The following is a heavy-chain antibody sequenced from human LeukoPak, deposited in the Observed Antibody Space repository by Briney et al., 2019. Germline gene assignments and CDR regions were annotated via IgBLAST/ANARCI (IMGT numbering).Heavy chain of an antibody. CDR2: THYRSKWYN. J-gene: IGHJ6*02. CDR3: VWGFYYTGMDV. Sequence: SQTLSLTCAISGDSFSSNSAAWNWIRQPPSRGLEWLGRTHYRSKWYNDYAISLKSRVTINADTSKNQFSLQLNSVTPEDTAVYYCVWGFYYTGMDVWGQGTTVTVSS. CDR1: GDSFSSNSAA. D-gene: IGHD3-16*01. V-gene: IGHV6-1*01.